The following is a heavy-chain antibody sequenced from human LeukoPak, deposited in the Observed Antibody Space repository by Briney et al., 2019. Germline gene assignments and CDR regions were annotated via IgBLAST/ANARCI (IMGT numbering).Heavy chain of an antibody. CDR3: ARAVVVVPAAIYYDSSGYLFDY. CDR2: INPNSGGT. V-gene: IGHV1-2*02. CDR1: GYTFTGYY. Sequence: GASVKVSCKASGYTFTGYYMHCVRQAPGQGLEWMGWINPNSGGTNYAQKFQGRVTMTRDTSISTAYMELSRLRSDDTAVYYCARAVVVVPAAIYYDSSGYLFDYWGQGTLVTVSS. J-gene: IGHJ4*02. D-gene: IGHD2-2*02.